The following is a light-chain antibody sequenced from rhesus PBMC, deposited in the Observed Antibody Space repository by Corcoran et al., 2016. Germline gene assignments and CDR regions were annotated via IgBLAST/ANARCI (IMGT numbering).Light chain of an antibody. CDR2: GAS. CDR1: QSVSSY. V-gene: IGKV3-10*01. CDR3: CRHSSGYS. J-gene: IGKJ2*01. Sequence: QVILTQSPATLSLSPGERATLSCRASQSVSSYLAWYHQKPGQAPRLLIYGASNRATGIPDRFSGSGSGTDFTLTISSLEPEDVGVYHCCRHSSGYSFGQGAKVEIK.